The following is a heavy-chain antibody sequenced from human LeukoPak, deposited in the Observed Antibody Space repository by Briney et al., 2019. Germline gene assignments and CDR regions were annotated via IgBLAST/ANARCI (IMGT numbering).Heavy chain of an antibody. CDR1: GFTFSTYE. CDR3: ASPQYYFDY. Sequence: GGSLRLSCAASGFTFSTYEMNWVRQAPGKGLEWVSHISSSCSTTYYADSVKGPFTISRDNAKNSLYLQMNSLRAEDTAVYYCASPQYYFDYWGQGTLVTVSS. CDR2: ISSSCSTT. D-gene: IGHD5-24*01. J-gene: IGHJ4*02. V-gene: IGHV3-48*03.